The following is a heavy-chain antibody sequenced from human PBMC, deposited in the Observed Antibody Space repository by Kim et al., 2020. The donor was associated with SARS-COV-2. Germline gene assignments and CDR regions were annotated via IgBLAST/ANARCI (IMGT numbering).Heavy chain of an antibody. Sequence: GGSLRLSCSASGFTFSSYAMHWVRQAPGKGLEYVSAISSNGGSTYYADSVKGRFTISRDNSKNTLYLQMSSLRAEDTAVYYCVPKMGACTNGVCPTGYWGQGTLVTVSS. D-gene: IGHD2-8*01. V-gene: IGHV3-64D*09. CDR2: ISSNGGST. CDR3: VPKMGACTNGVCPTGY. CDR1: GFTFSSYA. J-gene: IGHJ4*02.